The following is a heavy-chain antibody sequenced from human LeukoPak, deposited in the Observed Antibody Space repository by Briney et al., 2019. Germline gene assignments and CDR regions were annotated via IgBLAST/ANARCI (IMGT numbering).Heavy chain of an antibody. D-gene: IGHD3-22*01. CDR1: GFTFSSYG. CDR3: ARDSHYYDSSGYYLLDY. Sequence: GRSLRLSCATSGFTFSSYGMHWVRQAPGKGLEWVAVISYDGSNKYYADSVKGRFTISRDNSKNTLYLQMNGLRAEDTAVYYCARDSHYYDSSGYYLLDYWGQGTLVTVSS. CDR2: ISYDGSNK. V-gene: IGHV3-30*03. J-gene: IGHJ4*02.